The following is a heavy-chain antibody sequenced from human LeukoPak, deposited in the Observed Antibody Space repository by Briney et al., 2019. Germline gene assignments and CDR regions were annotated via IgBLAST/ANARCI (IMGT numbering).Heavy chain of an antibody. J-gene: IGHJ4*02. Sequence: GGSLRLSCAASGFTSSSYSMNWVRQAPGKGLEWVSYISSSSSTIYYADSVKGRFTISRDNAKNSLYLQMNSLRAEDTAVYYCARGGYYYGSGSPFDYWGQGTLVTVSS. CDR3: ARGGYYYGSGSPFDY. CDR2: ISSSSSTI. CDR1: GFTSSSYS. D-gene: IGHD3-10*01. V-gene: IGHV3-48*01.